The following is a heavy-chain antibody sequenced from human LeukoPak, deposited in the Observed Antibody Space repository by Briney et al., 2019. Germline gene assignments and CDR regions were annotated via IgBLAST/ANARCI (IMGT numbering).Heavy chain of an antibody. Sequence: GGSLRLSCAASGFTFSSYGMHWVRQAPGKGLEWVAVIWYDGSNKYYADSVKGRFTISRDNSKNTPYLQMNSLRAEDTAVYYCAKDSGGRAWIAAAYDAFDIWGQGTMVTVSS. CDR1: GFTFSSYG. D-gene: IGHD6-13*01. CDR3: AKDSGGRAWIAAAYDAFDI. V-gene: IGHV3-33*06. CDR2: IWYDGSNK. J-gene: IGHJ3*02.